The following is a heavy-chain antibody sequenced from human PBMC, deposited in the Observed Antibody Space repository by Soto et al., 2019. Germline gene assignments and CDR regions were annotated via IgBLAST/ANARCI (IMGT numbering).Heavy chain of an antibody. CDR1: GFTFSSYG. CDR2: IWYDGSNK. CDR3: ASSQPSLGYCSSTSCYSWYFDL. V-gene: IGHV3-33*01. J-gene: IGHJ2*01. Sequence: GGSLRLSCAASGFTFSSYGMHWVRQAPGKGLEWVAVIWYDGSNKYYADSVKGRFTISRDNSKNTLYLQMNSLRAEDTAVYYCASSQPSLGYCSSTSCYSWYFDLWGRGTLVTVSS. D-gene: IGHD2-2*01.